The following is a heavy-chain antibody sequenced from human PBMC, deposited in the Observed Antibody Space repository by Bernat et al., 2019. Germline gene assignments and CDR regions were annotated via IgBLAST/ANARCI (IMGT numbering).Heavy chain of an antibody. V-gene: IGHV3-23*01. CDR1: GFTFSSYA. CDR2: ISGSGGST. D-gene: IGHD3-22*01. Sequence: EVQLLESGGGLVQPGGSLRLSCAASGFTFSSYAMSWVCQAPGKGLECVSSISGSGGSTYYAGSVKGRFTISRDNSKNTLYLQMNSLRAEDTAVYYCAKDQIGYPLYYFDYWGQGTLVTVSS. J-gene: IGHJ4*02. CDR3: AKDQIGYPLYYFDY.